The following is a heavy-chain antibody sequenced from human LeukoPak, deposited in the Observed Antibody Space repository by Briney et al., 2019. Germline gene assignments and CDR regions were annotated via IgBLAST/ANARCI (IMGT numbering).Heavy chain of an antibody. V-gene: IGHV3-23*01. CDR2: ISGSGGST. J-gene: IGHJ4*02. Sequence: GGSLRLSCAASGFTFSSYAMSWVRQAPGKGLEWVSAISGSGGSTYYADSVKGRFTISRDNSKNTLYLQMSSLRAEDTAVYYCVKTVMDYYDSSGRYYFDYWGQGTLVTVSS. D-gene: IGHD3-22*01. CDR1: GFTFSSYA. CDR3: VKTVMDYYDSSGRYYFDY.